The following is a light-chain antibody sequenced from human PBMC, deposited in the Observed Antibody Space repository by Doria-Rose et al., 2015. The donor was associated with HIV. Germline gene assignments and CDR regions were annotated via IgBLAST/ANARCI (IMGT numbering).Light chain of an antibody. CDR3: QQSCCTTST. CDR2: AAS. CDR1: QSISSY. Sequence: DIQLTQSPSSLSASAGDRVTITCRASQSISSYLNWYQQKPGKAPKLLIYAASSLQSGVPSRFSGSGSGTDFPLTISSLKPEDFAAVDCQQSCCTTSTVGQGTKLEIK. V-gene: IGKV1-39*01. J-gene: IGKJ2*02.